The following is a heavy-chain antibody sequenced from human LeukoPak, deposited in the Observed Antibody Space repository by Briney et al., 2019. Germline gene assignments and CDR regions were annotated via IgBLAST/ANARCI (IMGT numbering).Heavy chain of an antibody. CDR3: ARGPLLLWFGELFSY. D-gene: IGHD3-10*01. Sequence: GGSLRLSCAASGFTFSSYWMSWVRQAPGKGLEWVANIKRDGSEKYYVDSVKGRFTISRDNAKNSLYLQMNSLRAEDTAVYYCARGPLLLWFGELFSYWGQGTLVTVSS. CDR1: GFTFSSYW. CDR2: IKRDGSEK. J-gene: IGHJ4*02. V-gene: IGHV3-7*01.